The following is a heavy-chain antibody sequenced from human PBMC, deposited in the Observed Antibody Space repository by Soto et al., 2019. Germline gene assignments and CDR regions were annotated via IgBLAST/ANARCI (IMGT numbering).Heavy chain of an antibody. V-gene: IGHV4-34*01. Sequence: SETLSLTCAVYGGSFSGYYWSWIRQPPGKGLEWIGEINHSGSTNYNPSLKSRVTISVDTSKNQFSLKLSSVTAADTAVYYCARGQKCTNGVCYYYYYYGMDVWGQGTTVTVSS. D-gene: IGHD2-8*01. CDR2: INHSGST. J-gene: IGHJ6*02. CDR3: ARGQKCTNGVCYYYYYYGMDV. CDR1: GGSFSGYY.